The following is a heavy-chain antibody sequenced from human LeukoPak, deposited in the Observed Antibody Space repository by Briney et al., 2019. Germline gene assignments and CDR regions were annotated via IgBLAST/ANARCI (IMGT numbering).Heavy chain of an antibody. D-gene: IGHD5-18*01. CDR3: AKGYSYGTRRDY. Sequence: GGSLRLSCAASGFTFSTYAMSWVRQAPGKGLEWVSAISGSGGSTYYADSVKGRFTISRDNSKNTLYLQMNSLRAEDTAVYYCAKGYSYGTRRDYWGQGTLVTVSS. J-gene: IGHJ4*02. CDR2: ISGSGGST. CDR1: GFTFSTYA. V-gene: IGHV3-23*01.